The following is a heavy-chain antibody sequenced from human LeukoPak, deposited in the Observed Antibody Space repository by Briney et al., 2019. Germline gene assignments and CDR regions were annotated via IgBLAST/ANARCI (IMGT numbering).Heavy chain of an antibody. CDR3: TRHHSEVTIFGVVINWFDP. V-gene: IGHV3-73*01. CDR1: GFTFSGSA. CDR2: IRSKANSYAT. Sequence: GGSLRLSCAASGFTFSGSAMHWVRQASGKGLEWVGRIRSKANSYATAYAASVKGRFTISRDDSKNTAYLQMNSLKTEDTAVYYCTRHHSEVTIFGVVINWFDPWGQGTLVTVSS. J-gene: IGHJ5*02. D-gene: IGHD3-3*01.